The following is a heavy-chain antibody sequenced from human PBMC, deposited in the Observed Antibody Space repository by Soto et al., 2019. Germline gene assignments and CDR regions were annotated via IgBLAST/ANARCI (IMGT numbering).Heavy chain of an antibody. V-gene: IGHV1-69*01. D-gene: IGHD3-10*01. CDR1: GVSFNNNG. CDR2: VSPPFRTS. J-gene: IGHJ6*02. CDR3: ARVLYYGSGSYSPYGMDV. Sequence: QVQLVQSGAEVKKPGSSVKVSCKTSGVSFNNNGIGWVRQAPGHGLEWMGGVSPPFRTSNYARKFQGRISITADASTGTVNKELSSLTSEDTAQYYCARVLYYGSGSYSPYGMDVWGQGTRVTGSS.